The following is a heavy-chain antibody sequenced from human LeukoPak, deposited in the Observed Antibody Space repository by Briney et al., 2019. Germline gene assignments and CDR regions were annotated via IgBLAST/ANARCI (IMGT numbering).Heavy chain of an antibody. Sequence: PGRSLRLSCTASGFTFGDYAMSWVRQAPGKGLEWVGFIRSKDYGGTTEYAASVKGRFTISRDDSKSIAYLQMNSLKTEDTAVYYCTRDRGGYSYGYGDYWGQGTLVTVSS. V-gene: IGHV3-49*04. J-gene: IGHJ4*02. CDR1: GFTFGDYA. D-gene: IGHD5-18*01. CDR2: IRSKDYGGTT. CDR3: TRDRGGYSYGYGDY.